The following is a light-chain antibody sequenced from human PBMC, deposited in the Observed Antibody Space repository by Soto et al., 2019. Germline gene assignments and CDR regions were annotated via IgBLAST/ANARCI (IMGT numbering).Light chain of an antibody. Sequence: DIVMTQSPDSLAVSLGERATINCKSSQSVLYSSNNKNYLAWYQQKPGQPPKLLIYWASTRESGVPDRFSGSGSGTDFPLTISSLQAEDVAVYYCQQWSSVPKTFGQGTKVEMK. CDR2: WAS. J-gene: IGKJ1*01. CDR1: QSVLYSSNNKNY. V-gene: IGKV4-1*01. CDR3: QQWSSVPKT.